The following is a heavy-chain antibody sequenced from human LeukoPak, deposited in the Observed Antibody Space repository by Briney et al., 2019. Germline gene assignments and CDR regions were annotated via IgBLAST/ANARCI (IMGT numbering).Heavy chain of an antibody. J-gene: IGHJ4*02. D-gene: IGHD2-15*01. CDR3: TRDVPRSAGYPDN. V-gene: IGHV4-31*03. CDR1: GGSISSGDHF. CDR2: IFYSGST. Sequence: SETLSLTCTVSGGSISSGDHFWSWIRQHPGKGLEWIGYIFYSGSTYYNPSLKSRVTISVDTSKNQFSLKLTSVTAADTAVYYCTRDVPRSAGYPDNWGQGTLVTVSS.